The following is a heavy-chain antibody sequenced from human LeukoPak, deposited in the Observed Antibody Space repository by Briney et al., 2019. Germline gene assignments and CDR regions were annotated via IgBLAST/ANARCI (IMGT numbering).Heavy chain of an antibody. V-gene: IGHV4-61*01. CDR2: IYYNGNT. Sequence: SETLSLTCSVSGGSIGDSTRTYYWSWIRQPPGKGLEWIGYIYYNGNTNSNPSLKSRVTISVDTSKNQFSLNLSSVTAADTAVYYCARDRGTYLHAFDIWGQGTMVTVSS. J-gene: IGHJ3*02. D-gene: IGHD3-10*01. CDR3: ARDRGTYLHAFDI. CDR1: GGSIGDSTRTYY.